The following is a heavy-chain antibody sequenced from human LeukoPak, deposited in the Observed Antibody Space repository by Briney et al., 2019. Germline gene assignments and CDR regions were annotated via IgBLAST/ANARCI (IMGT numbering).Heavy chain of an antibody. J-gene: IGHJ4*02. CDR3: ARHPDVLWSGYYDY. D-gene: IGHD3-3*01. CDR2: IYYSGST. CDR1: GGSISSYY. V-gene: IGHV4-59*08. Sequence: SETLSLTCTVSGGSISSYYWSWIRQPPGKGLEWIGYIYYSGSTNYNPSLKSRVTISVDTSKNPFSLKLSSVTAADTAVYYCARHPDVLWSGYYDYWGQGTLGTVSS.